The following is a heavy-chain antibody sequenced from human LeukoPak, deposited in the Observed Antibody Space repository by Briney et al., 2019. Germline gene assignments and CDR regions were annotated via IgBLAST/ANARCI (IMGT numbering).Heavy chain of an antibody. CDR1: GFAFDDYG. V-gene: IGHV3-20*04. CDR2: INWNGGST. J-gene: IGHJ4*02. CDR3: ASSSPITMVRGVIPPSDY. D-gene: IGHD3-10*01. Sequence: PGGSLRLSCAASGFAFDDYGMSWVRQAPGKGLEWVSGINWNGGSTGYADSVKGRFTISRDNSKNTLYLQMNSLRAEDTAVYYCASSSPITMVRGVIPPSDYWGQGTLVTVSS.